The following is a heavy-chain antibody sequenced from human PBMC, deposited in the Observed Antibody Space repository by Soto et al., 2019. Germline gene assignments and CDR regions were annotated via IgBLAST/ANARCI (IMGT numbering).Heavy chain of an antibody. J-gene: IGHJ4*02. CDR2: IIPIFGTA. D-gene: IGHD4-17*01. CDR1: GGTFSSYA. Sequence: RASVKVSCKASGGTFSSYAISWVRQAPGQGLEWMGGIIPIFGTANYAQKFQGRVTITADESTSTAYMELSSLRSEDTAVYYCARERDAHDYGDYYFDYWGQGTLVTV. CDR3: ARERDAHDYGDYYFDY. V-gene: IGHV1-69*13.